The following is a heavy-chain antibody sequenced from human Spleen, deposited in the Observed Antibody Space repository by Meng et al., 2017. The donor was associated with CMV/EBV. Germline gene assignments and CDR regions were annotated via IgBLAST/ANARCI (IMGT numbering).Heavy chain of an antibody. CDR1: GFTFSSYS. V-gene: IGHV3-21*01. Sequence: GESLKISCAASGFTFSSYSMNWVRQAPGKGLEWVSSISSSSSYIYYADSVKGRFTISRDNAKNSLYLQMNSLRAEDTAVYYCAREGSYDYVWGSYRWDYFDYWGQGTLVTVSS. D-gene: IGHD3-16*02. CDR3: AREGSYDYVWGSYRWDYFDY. J-gene: IGHJ4*02. CDR2: ISSSSSYI.